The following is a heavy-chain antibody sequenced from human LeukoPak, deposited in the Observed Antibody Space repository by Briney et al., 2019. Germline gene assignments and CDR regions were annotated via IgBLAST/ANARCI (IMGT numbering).Heavy chain of an antibody. Sequence: GGSVRLSCAASGFTFSSSWMSWVRQAPGKGLEWVANIEVDGSEKYYVDSVEGRFDISRHNAKNSLYLQMNSLRGEDTAVYYCAKAGSSVFWDWGQGTLVTVSS. CDR3: AKAGSSVFWD. D-gene: IGHD3-22*01. CDR2: IEVDGSEK. J-gene: IGHJ4*02. V-gene: IGHV3-7*01. CDR1: GFTFSSSW.